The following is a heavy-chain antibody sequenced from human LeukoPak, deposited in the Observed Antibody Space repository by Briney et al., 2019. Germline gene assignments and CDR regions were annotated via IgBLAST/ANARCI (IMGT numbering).Heavy chain of an antibody. Sequence: PGGSLRLSCAASGFTFSSYAMHWVRHAPGKGLEWVSGISWNSGSIGYADSVKGRFTISRDNAKNSLYLQMNSLRAEDTALYYCAKDSGSCSSTSCYRNYYYYGMDVWGQGTTVTVSS. J-gene: IGHJ6*02. V-gene: IGHV3-9*01. CDR1: GFTFSSYA. CDR3: AKDSGSCSSTSCYRNYYYYGMDV. CDR2: ISWNSGSI. D-gene: IGHD2-2*01.